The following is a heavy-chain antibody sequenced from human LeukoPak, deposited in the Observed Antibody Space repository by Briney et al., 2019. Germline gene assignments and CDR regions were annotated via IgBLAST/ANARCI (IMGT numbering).Heavy chain of an antibody. CDR1: GFTFNTYS. CDR3: WRGVRRNY. D-gene: IGHD3-10*01. CDR2: IDSSGGYM. Sequence: GGSLRLSCEASGFTFNTYSMNWARQAPGKGLEWVSSIDSSGGYMFYADSVKGRFIISRDNAKDSLYLQMNSLRVEDTAVYYCWRGVRRNYWGKGTLFTFSS. V-gene: IGHV3-21*06. J-gene: IGHJ4*02.